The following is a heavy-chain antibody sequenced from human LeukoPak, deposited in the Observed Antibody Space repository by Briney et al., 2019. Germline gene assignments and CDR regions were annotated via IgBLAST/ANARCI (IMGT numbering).Heavy chain of an antibody. V-gene: IGHV1-18*01. CDR1: GYTFTSYG. J-gene: IGHJ4*02. Sequence: ASVKVSCKASGYTFTSYGISRVRQAPGQGLEWMGWISAYNGNTNYAQKLQGRVTMTTDTSTSTAYMELRSLRSDDTAVYYCAREFGSGSSTAFDYWGQGTLVTVSS. D-gene: IGHD6-6*01. CDR2: ISAYNGNT. CDR3: AREFGSGSSTAFDY.